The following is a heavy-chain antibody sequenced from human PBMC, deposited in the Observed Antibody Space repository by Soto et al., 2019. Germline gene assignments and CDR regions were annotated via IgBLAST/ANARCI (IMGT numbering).Heavy chain of an antibody. J-gene: IGHJ4*02. D-gene: IGHD2-15*01. V-gene: IGHV3-48*04. CDR2: IRTSGII. Sequence: EVQLVESGGGLVQPGGSLRVSCTDSGITHSNYGMAWVRQAPGKGLEWISYIRTSGIINYADSVRGRFTISRDNARNSLNLQMNSLRAEDTAVYYCATGLCGGGGCSISGRLFDSWGQGTLVTVSS. CDR1: GITHSNYG. CDR3: ATGLCGGGGCSISGRLFDS.